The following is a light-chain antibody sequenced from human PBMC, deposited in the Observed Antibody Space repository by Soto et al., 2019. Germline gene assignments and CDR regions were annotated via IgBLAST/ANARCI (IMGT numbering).Light chain of an antibody. CDR3: ETWDSRPWV. V-gene: IGLV4-60*02. CDR2: VEGSGSY. J-gene: IGLJ3*02. Sequence: VLTQSSSASASLGSSVKLTCTLSSGHSTYIIAWHQQQPGKAPRYLMKVEGSGSYNKGSGVPDRFSGSSSGADRYLTISNLQFEDEADYYCETWDSRPWVFGGGTKLTVL. CDR1: SGHSTYI.